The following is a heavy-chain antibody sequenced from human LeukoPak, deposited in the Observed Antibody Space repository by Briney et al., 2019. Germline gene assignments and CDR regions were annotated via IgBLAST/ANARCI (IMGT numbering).Heavy chain of an antibody. D-gene: IGHD3-3*01. Sequence: GEALKISCKGSGYRFTSYWIGWVRQMPGKGLEWMGIIYPGDSDTRYSPSFQGQVTISADKSISTAYLQWSSLKAADTDMYYCARLESDWFDPWGQGTLVTVSS. CDR2: IYPGDSDT. V-gene: IGHV5-51*01. J-gene: IGHJ5*02. CDR3: ARLESDWFDP. CDR1: GYRFTSYW.